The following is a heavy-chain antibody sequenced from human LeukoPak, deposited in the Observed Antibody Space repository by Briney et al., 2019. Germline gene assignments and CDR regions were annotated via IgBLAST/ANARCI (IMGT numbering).Heavy chain of an antibody. Sequence: SEALSLTCAVYGGSFSGYYWSWIRQPPGKGLEWIGEINHSGSTNYNPSLKSRVTISVDASKNQFSLKLSSVTAADTAVYYCARGVAAAGSRSWFDPWGQGTLVTVSS. D-gene: IGHD6-13*01. CDR1: GGSFSGYY. CDR2: INHSGST. J-gene: IGHJ5*02. CDR3: ARGVAAAGSRSWFDP. V-gene: IGHV4-34*01.